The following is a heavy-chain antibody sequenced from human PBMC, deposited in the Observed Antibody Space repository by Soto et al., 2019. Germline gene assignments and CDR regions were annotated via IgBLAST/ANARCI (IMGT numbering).Heavy chain of an antibody. CDR2: ISYDGSNK. CDR3: AKEDGYFDWLSPSDY. V-gene: IGHV3-30*18. CDR1: GFTFSSYG. D-gene: IGHD3-9*01. Sequence: ESGGGVVQPGRSLRLSCAASGFTFSSYGMHWVRQAPGKGLEWVAVISYDGSNKYYADSVKGRFTISRDNSKNTLYLQMNSLRAEDTAVYYCAKEDGYFDWLSPSDYWGQGTLVTVSS. J-gene: IGHJ4*02.